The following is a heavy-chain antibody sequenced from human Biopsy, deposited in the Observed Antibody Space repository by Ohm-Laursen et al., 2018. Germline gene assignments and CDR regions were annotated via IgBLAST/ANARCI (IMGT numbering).Heavy chain of an antibody. D-gene: IGHD3-22*01. Sequence: ASVKVSCKASGYTFTGYHVHWVRQAPGQGLEWMGWINTKTGDTNYAQKFQGRVTMTRDTSISTAYVDLSSLRSDDTAVYYCTRGGYYYDSLAYYYWFDPWGQGTLVTVSS. CDR3: TRGGYYYDSLAYYYWFDP. CDR2: INTKTGDT. J-gene: IGHJ5*02. V-gene: IGHV1-2*02. CDR1: GYTFTGYH.